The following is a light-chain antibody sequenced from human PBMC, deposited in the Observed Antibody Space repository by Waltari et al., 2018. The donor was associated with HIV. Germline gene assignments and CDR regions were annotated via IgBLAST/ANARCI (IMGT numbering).Light chain of an antibody. J-gene: IGKJ1*01. CDR1: QSVSSS. Sequence: EIVLTQSPATMSVSPGERATLSCRASQSVSSSLAWYQQTPGQAPRLLIYGASTRATGVPARFSGSGSGTEFTLTISSLQSEDFAVYYCQQYSNWRTFGQGTKVEIK. V-gene: IGKV3-15*01. CDR3: QQYSNWRT. CDR2: GAS.